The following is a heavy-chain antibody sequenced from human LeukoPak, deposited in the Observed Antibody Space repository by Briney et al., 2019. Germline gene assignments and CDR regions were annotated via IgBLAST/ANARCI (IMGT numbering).Heavy chain of an antibody. J-gene: IGHJ4*02. V-gene: IGHV3-21*01. D-gene: IGHD6-19*01. CDR2: ISSSSSYI. CDR3: ARVNLYSGWPFDY. Sequence: PGGSLRLSCAASGFTFSSYSMNWVRQAPGKGLEWVSSISSSSSYIYYADSVKGRFTISRDNAKNSLYLQMNSLRAEDTAVYYCARVNLYSGWPFDYWGQGTLVTVSS. CDR1: GFTFSSYS.